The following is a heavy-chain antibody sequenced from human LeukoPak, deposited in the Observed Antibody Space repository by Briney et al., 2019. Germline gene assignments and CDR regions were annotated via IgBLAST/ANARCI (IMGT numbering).Heavy chain of an antibody. Sequence: PGGSLRLSCAASGFTFSSYWMSWVRQAPGKGLEWVANIKQDGSEKYYVDSVKGRFTIPRDNAKNSLYLQMNSLRAEDTAVYYCARDSAPMIPDYWGQGTLVTVSS. CDR2: IKQDGSEK. J-gene: IGHJ4*02. CDR3: ARDSAPMIPDY. CDR1: GFTFSSYW. V-gene: IGHV3-7*01. D-gene: IGHD3-22*01.